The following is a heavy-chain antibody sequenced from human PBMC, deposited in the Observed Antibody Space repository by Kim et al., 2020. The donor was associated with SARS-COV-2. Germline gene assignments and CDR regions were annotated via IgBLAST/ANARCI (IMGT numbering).Heavy chain of an antibody. Sequence: SETLSLTCAVYGGSFSGYYWSWIRQPPGKGLEWIGEINHSGSTNYNPSLKSRVTISVDTSKNQFSLKLSSVTAADTAVYYCARLRGSYSWGQGTLVTVSS. CDR1: GGSFSGYY. CDR2: INHSGST. CDR3: ARLRGSYS. V-gene: IGHV4-34*01. J-gene: IGHJ4*02. D-gene: IGHD3-16*01.